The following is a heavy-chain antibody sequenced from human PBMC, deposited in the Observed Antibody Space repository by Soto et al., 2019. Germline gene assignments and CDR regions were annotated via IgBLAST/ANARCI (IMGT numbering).Heavy chain of an antibody. CDR2: IWYDGSNK. Sequence: SLRLSCAASGFTFSSYGMHWVRQAPGKGLEWVAVIWYDGSNKYYADSVKGRFTISRDNSKNTLYLQMNSLRAEDTAVYYCARDTYYDSSGPFDLWGRGTLVTVSS. V-gene: IGHV3-33*01. D-gene: IGHD3-22*01. CDR3: ARDTYYDSSGPFDL. J-gene: IGHJ2*01. CDR1: GFTFSSYG.